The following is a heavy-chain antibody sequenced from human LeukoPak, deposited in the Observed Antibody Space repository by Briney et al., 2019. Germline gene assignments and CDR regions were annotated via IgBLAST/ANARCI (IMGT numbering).Heavy chain of an antibody. CDR1: GFTFSKSW. Sequence: GGSLRLSCAASGFTFSKSWMSWVRQAPGKGLEWVANIKLDGSQKYYVDSVKGRFTISRDNAKNSLHLQMNSLRAEDTAVYYCARDSYGLHDWGQGTLVTVSS. CDR3: ARDSYGLHD. D-gene: IGHD3/OR15-3a*01. J-gene: IGHJ4*02. CDR2: IKLDGSQK. V-gene: IGHV3-7*01.